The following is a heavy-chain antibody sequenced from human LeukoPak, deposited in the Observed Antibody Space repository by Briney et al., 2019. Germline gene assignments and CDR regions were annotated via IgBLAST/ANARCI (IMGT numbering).Heavy chain of an antibody. J-gene: IGHJ3*02. Sequence: GGSLRLSCAASGFTFSSYWMHWVRQAPGKGLVWVARINSDGSSASYADSVKGRFSISRDNAKNTLYVQMNSLRAEDTAVYYCASYDSSGSDAFDIWGQGTMVTVSS. D-gene: IGHD3-22*01. CDR1: GFTFSSYW. V-gene: IGHV3-74*01. CDR2: INSDGSSA. CDR3: ASYDSSGSDAFDI.